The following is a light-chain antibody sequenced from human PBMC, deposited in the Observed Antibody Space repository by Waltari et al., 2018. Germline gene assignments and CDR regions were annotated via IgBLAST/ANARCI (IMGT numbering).Light chain of an antibody. Sequence: QSALPQPVSVSGSPGQSITISCTGTISDVGGYNYVAWYQQPPGKAPKPLIYDVTTRPSGVSNRFSGSKSGNTASLTISGLQAEDEADYHCSSFTSSSTLVFGTGTKVTVL. CDR3: SSFTSSSTLV. J-gene: IGLJ1*01. V-gene: IGLV2-14*03. CDR1: ISDVGGYNY. CDR2: DVT.